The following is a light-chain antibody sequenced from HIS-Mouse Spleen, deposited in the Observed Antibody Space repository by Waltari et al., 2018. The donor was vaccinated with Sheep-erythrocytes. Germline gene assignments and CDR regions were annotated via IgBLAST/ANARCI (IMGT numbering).Light chain of an antibody. CDR1: SGINVGTYR. CDR2: YKSDSDK. CDR3: MIWHSSAWV. J-gene: IGLJ3*02. Sequence: QAVLTQPSSLSASPGASASLTCTLRSGINVGTYRIYWYQQKPGSPPQYLLRYKSDSDKQQGSGVPSRFSGSKEASANAGILLISGLQSEDEADYYCMIWHSSAWVFGGGTK. V-gene: IGLV5-45*03.